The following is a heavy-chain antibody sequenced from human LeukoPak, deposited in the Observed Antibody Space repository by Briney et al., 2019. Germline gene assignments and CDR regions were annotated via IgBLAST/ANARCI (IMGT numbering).Heavy chain of an antibody. D-gene: IGHD3-3*01. Sequence: GGSLRLSCAASGFTVSSNYMSWVRQAPGKGLEWVSVIYSGGSTYYADSVKGRFTISRDNSKNTLYLQMNSLRAEDTAVYYCANPYDFWSGFSAPHIWGQGTMVTVSS. CDR3: ANPYDFWSGFSAPHI. CDR1: GFTVSSNY. CDR2: IYSGGST. V-gene: IGHV3-66*02. J-gene: IGHJ3*02.